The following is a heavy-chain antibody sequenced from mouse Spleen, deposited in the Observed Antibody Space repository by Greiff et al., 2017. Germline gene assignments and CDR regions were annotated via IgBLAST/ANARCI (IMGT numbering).Heavy chain of an antibody. J-gene: IGHJ3*01. CDR2: IDPETGGT. D-gene: IGHD2-1*01. V-gene: IGHV1-15*01. Sequence: QVQLQQSGAELVRPGASVTLSCKASGYTFTDYEMHWVKQTPVHGLEWIGAIDPETGGTAYNQKFKGKAILTADKSSSTAYMELRSLTSEDSAVYYCTTRIYYVNYGFAYWGQGTLVTVSA. CDR3: TTRIYYVNYGFAY. CDR1: GYTFTDYE.